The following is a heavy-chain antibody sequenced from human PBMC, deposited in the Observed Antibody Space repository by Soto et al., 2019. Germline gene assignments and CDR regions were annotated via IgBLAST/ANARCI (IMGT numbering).Heavy chain of an antibody. CDR2: IYYSGST. V-gene: IGHV4-30-4*01. D-gene: IGHD3-3*01. CDR3: AREEYDFWSGYYYYYGMDV. CDR1: GGSISSGDYY. J-gene: IGHJ6*02. Sequence: SETLSLTCTVSGGSISSGDYYWSLIRQPPGKGLEWIGYIYYSGSTYYNPSLKSRVTISVATSKNQFSLKLSSVTAADTAVYYCAREEYDFWSGYYYYYGMDVWGQGTTVT.